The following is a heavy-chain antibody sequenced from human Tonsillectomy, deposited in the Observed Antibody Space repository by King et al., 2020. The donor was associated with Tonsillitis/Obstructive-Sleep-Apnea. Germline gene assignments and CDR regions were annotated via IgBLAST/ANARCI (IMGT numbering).Heavy chain of an antibody. CDR1: GFTFGDYA. CDR3: TRDPIVVVPADHFDY. V-gene: IGHV3-49*04. Sequence: VQLVESGGGLVQPGRSLRLSCTASGFTFGDYAMSWVRQAPGKGLEGVGFIRSKAYGGTTEYAASVKGRFTISSDDSKSIAYLQMNSLKTEDTAVYYCTRDPIVVVPADHFDYWGQGTLVTVSS. J-gene: IGHJ4*02. D-gene: IGHD2-2*01. CDR2: IRSKAYGGTT.